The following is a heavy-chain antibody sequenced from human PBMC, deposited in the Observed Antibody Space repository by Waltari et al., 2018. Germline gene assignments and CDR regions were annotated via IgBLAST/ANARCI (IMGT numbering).Heavy chain of an antibody. CDR3: VRVSGYFDV. D-gene: IGHD1-26*01. Sequence: QVQLQESGPGLVKPSETLSLTCAVSKYSSPSRFYWGWIRLSPGKGLEWIGSINHSGSAYYNPSLKSRVTISVDTSKNHFALKVTSVIAADTAVYYCVRVSGYFDVWGQGILVTVSS. CDR2: INHSGSA. CDR1: KYSSPSRFY. V-gene: IGHV4-38-2*01. J-gene: IGHJ4*02.